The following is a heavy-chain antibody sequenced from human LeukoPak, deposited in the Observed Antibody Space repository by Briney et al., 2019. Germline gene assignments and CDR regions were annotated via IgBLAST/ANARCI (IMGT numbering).Heavy chain of an antibody. CDR2: INPNSGGT. CDR1: GYTFTGYY. J-gene: IGHJ4*02. CDR3: ARDPPPYYDFWSGFDY. D-gene: IGHD3-3*01. V-gene: IGHV1-2*02. Sequence: ASVKVSCKASGYTFTGYYMHWVRQAPGQGLEWMGWINPNSGGTNYAQKFQGRVTMTRDTSISTAYMVLSRLRSDDTAVYYCARDPPPYYDFWSGFDYWGQGTLVTVSS.